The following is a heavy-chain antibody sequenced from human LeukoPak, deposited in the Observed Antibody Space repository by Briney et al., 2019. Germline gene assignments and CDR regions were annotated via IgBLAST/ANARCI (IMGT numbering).Heavy chain of an antibody. CDR3: ARDTRGGMGSPCDY. D-gene: IGHD6-13*01. V-gene: IGHV3-48*04. CDR1: GFTFNSYS. Sequence: GGSLRLSCAASGFTFNSYSMNWVRQAPGKGLEWVSYISSSTSAIYYADSVKGRFTISRDNAKNSLYLQMNSLRAEDTAVYYCARDTRGGMGSPCDYWGQGTLVTVSS. CDR2: ISSSTSAI. J-gene: IGHJ4*02.